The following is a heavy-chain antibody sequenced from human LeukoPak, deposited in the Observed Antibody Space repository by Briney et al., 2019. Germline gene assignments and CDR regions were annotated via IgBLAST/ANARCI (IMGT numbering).Heavy chain of an antibody. CDR2: ISYDGSNK. Sequence: GGSLRLSCAASGFTFSSYAMHWVRQAPGKGLEWVAVISYDGSNKYYADSVKGRFTISRDNAKNSLYLQMNSLRAEDTAVYYCARDSTGYGYEEWSWGQGTLVTVSS. V-gene: IGHV3-30*04. CDR3: ARDSTGYGYEEWS. D-gene: IGHD5-18*01. CDR1: GFTFSSYA. J-gene: IGHJ5*02.